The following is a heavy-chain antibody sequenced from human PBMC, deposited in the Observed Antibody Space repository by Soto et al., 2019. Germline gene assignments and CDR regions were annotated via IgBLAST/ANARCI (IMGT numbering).Heavy chain of an antibody. Sequence: GGSLRLSCAASGFSFSNYAMHWVRQTPDKGLEWVAVMSHDGSSSFHADSVKGRFTISRDNSKTTLYLQMNSLSTEDTAVYYCARDFPYCGSTSCYSAAPKYWGQGTLGTVS. D-gene: IGHD2-2*01. CDR3: ARDFPYCGSTSCYSAAPKY. V-gene: IGHV3-30-3*01. CDR1: GFSFSNYA. J-gene: IGHJ4*02. CDR2: MSHDGSSS.